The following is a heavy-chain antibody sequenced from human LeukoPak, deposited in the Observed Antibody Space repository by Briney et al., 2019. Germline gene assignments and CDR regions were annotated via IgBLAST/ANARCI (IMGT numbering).Heavy chain of an antibody. J-gene: IGHJ4*02. D-gene: IGHD3-3*01. CDR1: GGSISSGGYY. CDR2: IYHSGST. V-gene: IGHV4-30-2*01. CDR3: AGEDFGSYYFDY. Sequence: SETLSLTCTVSGGSISSGGYYWRWIRQPPGKGLEWIGYIYHSGSTYYNPSLKSRVTISVDRSKNQFSLWLSSVTAADTAVYYCAGEDFGSYYFDYWGQGTLVTVSS.